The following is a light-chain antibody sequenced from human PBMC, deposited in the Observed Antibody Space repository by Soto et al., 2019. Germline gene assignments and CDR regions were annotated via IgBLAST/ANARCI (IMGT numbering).Light chain of an antibody. V-gene: IGKV3-15*01. CDR3: QQYNNWLIT. CDR2: GAS. CDR1: QSVSGN. J-gene: IGKJ5*01. Sequence: EIVMTQSPATLSVSPGERATLSCRASQSVSGNLAWYQQKPGQAPRLLIYGASTRATGIPARFSGSGSGTEFTLTISSLQSEDFAVYYCQQYNNWLITFGQGTRLEMK.